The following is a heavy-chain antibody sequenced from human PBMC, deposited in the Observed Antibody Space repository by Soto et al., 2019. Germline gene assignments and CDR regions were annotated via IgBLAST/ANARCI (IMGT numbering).Heavy chain of an antibody. D-gene: IGHD4-4*01. V-gene: IGHV3-53*01. CDR3: ATWHLQEHAYDI. Sequence: GTLRHACTAFGLTVSGKKDISWVRQAPGKGLEWVSALYDVDGTYYADSVKGRFTTSIDTSRTIVYLPMNSLRLDDTAVYFCATWHLQEHAYDIWGQGTKVTVSS. CDR2: LYDVDGT. CDR1: GLTVSGKKD. J-gene: IGHJ3*02.